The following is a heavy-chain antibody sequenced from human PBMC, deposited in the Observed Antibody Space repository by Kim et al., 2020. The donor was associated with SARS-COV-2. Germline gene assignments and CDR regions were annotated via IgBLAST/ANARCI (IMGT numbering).Heavy chain of an antibody. V-gene: IGHV5-10-1*01. CDR1: GYSFTSYW. J-gene: IGHJ5*02. CDR3: ARLPGFGAHLNWFAP. Sequence: GESLKISCKGSGYSFTSYWISWVRQMPEKGLEWMGRIDPSDSYTNYSPSFQGHVTISDDKSISTAYLQWSSLKASDTAMYYCARLPGFGAHLNWFAPGGQGALVTVSS. D-gene: IGHD3-10*01. CDR2: IDPSDSYT.